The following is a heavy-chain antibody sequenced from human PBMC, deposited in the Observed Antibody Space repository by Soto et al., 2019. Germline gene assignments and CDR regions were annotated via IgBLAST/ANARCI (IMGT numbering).Heavy chain of an antibody. J-gene: IGHJ5*02. Sequence: ASVKVSCKASGYTFTSYDINWVRQATGQGLEWMGWMNPNSGNTGYAQKFQGRVTMTRNTSISTAYMELSSLRSEDTAVYYCARAPIVVVVAATGTWFDPWGQGTLVTVSS. CDR3: ARAPIVVVVAATGTWFDP. V-gene: IGHV1-8*01. CDR1: GYTFTSYD. CDR2: MNPNSGNT. D-gene: IGHD2-15*01.